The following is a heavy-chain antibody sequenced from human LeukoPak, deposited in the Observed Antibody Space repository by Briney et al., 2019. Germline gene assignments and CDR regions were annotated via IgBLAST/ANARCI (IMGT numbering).Heavy chain of an antibody. V-gene: IGHV1-69*02. J-gene: IGHJ4*02. D-gene: IGHD2-2*03. CDR3: AAVGYCSSTSCSSLYFDY. Sequence: SVKVSCKASGYTFTGYYMHWVRQAPGQGLEWMGRIIPVLNIANYAQKFQGRVTITADKSTSTAYMELSSLRSEDTAVYYCAAVGYCSSTSCSSLYFDYWGQGTLVTVSS. CDR2: IIPVLNIA. CDR1: GYTFTGYY.